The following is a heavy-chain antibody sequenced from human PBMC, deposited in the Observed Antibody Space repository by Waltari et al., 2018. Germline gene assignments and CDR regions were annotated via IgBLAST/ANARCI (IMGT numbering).Heavy chain of an antibody. D-gene: IGHD3-10*01. Sequence: EVQLVQSGAEVKTPGESLTIACKGSGYSFTSYWIGWVRQMPGKGLEWMGIIYPGDSDTRYSPSFQGQVTISADKSISTAYLQWSSLKASDTAMYYCATAPGDFWVLFDYWGQGTLVTVSS. V-gene: IGHV5-51*01. J-gene: IGHJ4*02. CDR3: ATAPGDFWVLFDY. CDR2: IYPGDSDT. CDR1: GYSFTSYW.